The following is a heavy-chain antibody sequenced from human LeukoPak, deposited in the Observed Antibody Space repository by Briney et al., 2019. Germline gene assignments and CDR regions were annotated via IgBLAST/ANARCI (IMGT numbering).Heavy chain of an antibody. CDR3: VRGNDYGGPHY. CDR1: GFTFSSYW. Sequence: GGSLRLSCAVSGFTFSSYWMHWVRQAPGKGLVWVSRIDRDGSRINYADSMKGRFTISRDNGKNTLFLQMNSLRAEDAAVYYCVRGNDYGGPHYWGQGTLVTVSS. CDR2: IDRDGSRI. J-gene: IGHJ4*02. D-gene: IGHD4-23*01. V-gene: IGHV3-74*01.